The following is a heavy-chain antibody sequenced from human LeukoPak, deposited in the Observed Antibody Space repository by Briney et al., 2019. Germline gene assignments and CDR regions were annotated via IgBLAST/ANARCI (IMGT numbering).Heavy chain of an antibody. D-gene: IGHD3-22*01. CDR1: GYTFTSYG. CDR2: ISAHNGNT. J-gene: IGHJ4*02. V-gene: IGHV1-18*01. Sequence: ASVKVSCKASGYTFTSYGISWVRQAPGQGLEWMGWISAHNGNTNYAQKLQGRVTMTTDTSTSTAYMELRSLRSDDTAVYYCARGSAYDSSGYYGYWGQGTLVTVSS. CDR3: ARGSAYDSSGYYGY.